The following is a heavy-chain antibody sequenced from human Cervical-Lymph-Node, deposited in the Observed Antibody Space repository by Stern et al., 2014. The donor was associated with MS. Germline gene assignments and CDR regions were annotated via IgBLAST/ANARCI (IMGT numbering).Heavy chain of an antibody. CDR3: ARRAGYCSRTNCYAYWYFDV. CDR1: GYSFTHYW. D-gene: IGHD2-2*01. Sequence: EVQLVESGAVVKAPGEFLKISCQTSGYSFTHYWIGWVRPVPWQGLEWMGVLYPGDSDAKYSPSFLGQVPISADKSTNTAYVQWSSLEASDTATYYCARRAGYCSRTNCYAYWYFDVWGRGTLVTVTS. CDR2: LYPGDSDA. V-gene: IGHV5-51*01. J-gene: IGHJ2*01.